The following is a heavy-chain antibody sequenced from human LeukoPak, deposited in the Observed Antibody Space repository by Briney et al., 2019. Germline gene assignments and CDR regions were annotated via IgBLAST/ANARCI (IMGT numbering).Heavy chain of an antibody. CDR1: GYTFTSYD. D-gene: IGHD3-3*01. J-gene: IGHJ4*02. V-gene: IGHV1-8*02. CDR2: MNPNSGNT. CDR3: ARVGTYYDFWSGYFDY. Sequence: VASVKVSCKASGYTFTSYDINWVRQATGQGLEWMGWMNPNSGNTGYAQKFQGRVTMTTDTSTSTAYMELRSLRSDDTAVYYCARVGTYYDFWSGYFDYWGQGTLVTVSS.